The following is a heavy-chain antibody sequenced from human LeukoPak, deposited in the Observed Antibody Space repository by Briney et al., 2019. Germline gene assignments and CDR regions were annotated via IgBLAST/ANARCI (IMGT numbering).Heavy chain of an antibody. CDR3: ARGDDFGF. Sequence: ASVKVSCKAFGYAFNTYGIHWVREAHGQGLDWMGWISTSNGNTLYAQSLQDRLTVTTDTSATTAYMELRSLGFDDTAVYYCARGDDFGFWGQGTLVTVS. V-gene: IGHV1-18*01. J-gene: IGHJ4*02. CDR2: ISTSNGNT. CDR1: GYAFNTYG. D-gene: IGHD5-24*01.